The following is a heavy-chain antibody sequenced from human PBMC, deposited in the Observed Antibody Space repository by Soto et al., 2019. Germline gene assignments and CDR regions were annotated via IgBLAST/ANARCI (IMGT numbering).Heavy chain of an antibody. CDR3: ARRGYCSGGGCFSAAFDF. CDR2: IYPGDSDT. V-gene: IGHV5-51*01. D-gene: IGHD2-15*01. CDR1: GYSFTSYW. Sequence: GESLKISCKGSGYSFTSYWIGWVRQMPGKGLEWMGIIYPGDSDTRYSPSFEGQVTISADKSISTAYLQWSSLKASDTAMYYCARRGYCSGGGCFSAAFDFWGQVTMVPVSS. J-gene: IGHJ3*01.